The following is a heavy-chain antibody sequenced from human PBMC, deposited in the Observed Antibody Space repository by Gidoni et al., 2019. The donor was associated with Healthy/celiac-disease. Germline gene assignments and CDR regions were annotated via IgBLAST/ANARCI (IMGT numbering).Heavy chain of an antibody. CDR1: GYTFTRYY. D-gene: IGHD3-3*01. Sequence: QVQLVQSGAEVKKPGASVKVSCKSSGYTFTRYYMHWVRQAPGQGLEWMGIINPSCGSKSYAQKFKRRVTMTRDTSTSTVYMELSSLRSEDTAVYYCARSKPEGFWSGMSHFDYWGQGTLVTVSS. V-gene: IGHV1-46*03. CDR2: INPSCGSK. CDR3: ARSKPEGFWSGMSHFDY. J-gene: IGHJ4*02.